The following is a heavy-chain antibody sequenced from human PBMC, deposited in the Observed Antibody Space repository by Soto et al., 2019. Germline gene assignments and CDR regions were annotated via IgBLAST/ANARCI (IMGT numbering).Heavy chain of an antibody. CDR1: GGSFSDYY. V-gene: IGHV4-4*08. CDR2: IYNGGRT. D-gene: IGHD2-2*01. CDR3: ARDLEDSTSLYGGFDY. J-gene: IGHJ4*02. Sequence: SETLSLTCAVYGGSFSDYYWSWILQSPWKGLEYIGYIYNGGRTDYNPSLRSRVTISVDTSKNQFSLKLSSVTAADTAVYYCARDLEDSTSLYGGFDYWGQGTLVTVSS.